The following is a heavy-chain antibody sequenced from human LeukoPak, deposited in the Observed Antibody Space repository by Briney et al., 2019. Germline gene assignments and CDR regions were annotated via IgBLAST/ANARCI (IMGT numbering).Heavy chain of an antibody. J-gene: IGHJ3*02. D-gene: IGHD3-10*01. CDR2: IYPGDTDT. CDR1: GYSFTSYW. Sequence: GEPLKISFQGSGYSFTSYWCGWVRRIPGKGLEGMANIYPGDTDTRYSPSFQGQITISADKSISTAYLQWTSQKATDTAMYYCARELTRTYAFDIWGQGTMVTVSS. CDR3: ARELTRTYAFDI. V-gene: IGHV5-51*01.